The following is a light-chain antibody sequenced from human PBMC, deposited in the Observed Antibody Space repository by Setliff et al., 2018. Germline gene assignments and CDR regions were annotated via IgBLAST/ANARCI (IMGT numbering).Light chain of an antibody. V-gene: IGLV2-14*03. CDR1: SSDVGAYNY. Sequence: QSALTQPASVSGSPGQSITISCTGTSSDVGAYNYVSWYQRHPGEAPKLLLYDVSNRPSGISNRFSGSKSGSTASLTITGLQAEDEADYFCSSYTSTRPVIFGGGTKVTVL. CDR2: DVS. J-gene: IGLJ2*01. CDR3: SSYTSTRPVI.